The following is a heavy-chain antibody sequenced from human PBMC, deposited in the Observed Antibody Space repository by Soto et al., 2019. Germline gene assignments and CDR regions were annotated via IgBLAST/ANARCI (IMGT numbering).Heavy chain of an antibody. D-gene: IGHD2-8*01. CDR3: ARRRGSNGWFDL. V-gene: IGHV1-8*01. J-gene: IGHJ5*02. Sequence: GSVKVSCKASGYTFINYDINWVLQAPGQGLEWVGWMNPDSGNTGYAQNFQGRVTMTGNTSISSVYMELSSLTSEDTAVYYCARRRGSNGWFDLWGQGTLVTVSS. CDR1: GYTFINYD. CDR2: MNPDSGNT.